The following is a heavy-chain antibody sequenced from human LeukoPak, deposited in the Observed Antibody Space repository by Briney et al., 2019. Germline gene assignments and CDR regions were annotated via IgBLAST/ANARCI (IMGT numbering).Heavy chain of an antibody. CDR2: ISGSGGST. D-gene: IGHD3-22*01. CDR1: GFTFSSYA. CDR3: ARDRGRDYYDSSGPSHY. V-gene: IGHV3-23*01. J-gene: IGHJ4*02. Sequence: PGGSLRLSCAASGFTFSSYAMSWVRQAPGKGLEWVSAISGSGGSTYYADSVKGRFTISRDNSKNTLYLQMNSLRAEDTAVYYCARDRGRDYYDSSGPSHYWGQGTLVTVSS.